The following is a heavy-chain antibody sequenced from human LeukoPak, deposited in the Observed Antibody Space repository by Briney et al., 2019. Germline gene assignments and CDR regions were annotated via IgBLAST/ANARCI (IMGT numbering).Heavy chain of an antibody. J-gene: IGHJ6*03. CDR2: IKRSGST. CDR1: GGSFNGYY. V-gene: IGHV4-34*01. CDR3: ARGRSLRPYYFYYYLDG. Sequence: SETLSLTCAVYGGSFNGYYWTWIRQPPGKGLEWIGEIKRSGSTNYNPSLKSRVSISVDSSKNQFFLNVSSVTAADTAVYYCARGRSLRPYYFYYYLDGWGKETTVTVS. D-gene: IGHD5/OR15-5a*01.